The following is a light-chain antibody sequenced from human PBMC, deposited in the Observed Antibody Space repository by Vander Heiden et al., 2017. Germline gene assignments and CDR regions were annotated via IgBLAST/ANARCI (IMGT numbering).Light chain of an antibody. J-gene: IGLJ2*01. V-gene: IGLV3-19*01. CDR1: SLRSYY. Sequence: SSDLTPAQAVSVAWGQTVRITCQGDSLRSYYASWYQQKPGQATVRVIEGKNNRPSGIPDRFSCSSSGKKASLNITGAQAEDEADDYCNFRASSGKQWVFGGGTKLTVL. CDR3: NFRASSGKQWV. CDR2: GKN.